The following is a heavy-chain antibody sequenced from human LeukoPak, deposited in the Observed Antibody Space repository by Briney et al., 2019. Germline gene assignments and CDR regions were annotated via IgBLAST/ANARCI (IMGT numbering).Heavy chain of an antibody. Sequence: SQTLSLTCAISGDSFSTNSATWTWLRQSPSRGLEWLGRAYYRSKWSNDYAVSMKSRITINPDTSKNQFSLQLNSVTPEDTAVYYCARLVGASWFDSWGQGTLVTVSS. CDR2: AYYRSKWSN. J-gene: IGHJ5*01. D-gene: IGHD1-26*01. CDR3: ARLVGASWFDS. V-gene: IGHV6-1*01. CDR1: GDSFSTNSAT.